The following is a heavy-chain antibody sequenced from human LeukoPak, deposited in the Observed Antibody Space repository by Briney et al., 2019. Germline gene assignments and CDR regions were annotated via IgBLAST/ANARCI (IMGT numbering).Heavy chain of an antibody. V-gene: IGHV4-39*01. CDR3: ARHPSGSSFDY. CDR2: IHYTGST. Sequence: SETLSLTCSVSGGSIRSSSYYWGWIRQPPGKGLEWIVTIHYTGSTYYTPSLKSRVTVSVDTSNNQFSLKVSSVTAADTAVYYCARHPSGSSFDYWGQGTLVAVSS. CDR1: GGSIRSSSYY. D-gene: IGHD1-26*01. J-gene: IGHJ4*02.